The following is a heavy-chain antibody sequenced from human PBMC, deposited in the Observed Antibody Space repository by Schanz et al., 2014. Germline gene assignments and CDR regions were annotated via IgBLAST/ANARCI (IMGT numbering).Heavy chain of an antibody. CDR1: GFTFSNHA. CDR2: IGGSGDST. J-gene: IGHJ4*02. D-gene: IGHD3-9*01. CDR3: AKHVRSLTGNDS. Sequence: EVHLLESGGGLVQPGGSLRLSCAASGFTFSNHALSWVRQAPGKGLEWVSGIGGSGDSTHYADSVKGRFIISRDNSKNTWYLQVNSLRAEDTAVYYCAKHVRSLTGNDSWGQGTLVAVSS. V-gene: IGHV3-23*01.